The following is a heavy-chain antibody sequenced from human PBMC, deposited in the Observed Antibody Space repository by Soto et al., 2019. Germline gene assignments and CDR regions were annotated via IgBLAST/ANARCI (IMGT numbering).Heavy chain of an antibody. CDR3: ARAYLEWFAVDYYYYYGMDV. Sequence: ASVKISCKASGYTFTSYDINWVRQATGQGLEWMGWMNPNSSNTGYAQKFQGRVTMTRNTSISTAYMELSSLRSEDTAVYYCARAYLEWFAVDYYYYYGMDVWGQGTTVTVSS. CDR2: MNPNSSNT. D-gene: IGHD3-3*01. J-gene: IGHJ6*02. V-gene: IGHV1-8*01. CDR1: GYTFTSYD.